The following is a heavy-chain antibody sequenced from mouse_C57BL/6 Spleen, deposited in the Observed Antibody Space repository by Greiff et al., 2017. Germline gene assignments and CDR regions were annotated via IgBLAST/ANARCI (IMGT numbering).Heavy chain of an antibody. J-gene: IGHJ2*01. CDR2: INPNNGGT. CDR3: ARYEVTTGY. V-gene: IGHV1-22*01. Sequence: EVQLQQSGPELVKPGASVKMSCKASGYTFTDYNMHWVKQSHGQSLEWLGYINPNNGGTSYNQTFKGKATLTVNKSSSTAYMELRSLTSEESAVYYCARYEVTTGYWGQGTTLTVAS. D-gene: IGHD2-2*01. CDR1: GYTFTDYN.